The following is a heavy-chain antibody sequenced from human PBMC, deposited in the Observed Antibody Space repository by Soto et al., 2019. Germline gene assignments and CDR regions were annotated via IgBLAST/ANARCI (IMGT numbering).Heavy chain of an antibody. D-gene: IGHD1-1*01. J-gene: IGHJ5*02. V-gene: IGHV3-23*01. CDR3: TKRGLNWPAPHDWFDP. CDR1: GFSFSSYA. Sequence: VGCLRLSCAAYGFSFSSYAMSWVRQAPGKGLEWVSDINSGASSTSYAVSVKGRFTISRDNSKNTLYLQMNSLRAEDTAVYYCTKRGLNWPAPHDWFDPWGQGSLVTVSS. CDR2: INSGASST.